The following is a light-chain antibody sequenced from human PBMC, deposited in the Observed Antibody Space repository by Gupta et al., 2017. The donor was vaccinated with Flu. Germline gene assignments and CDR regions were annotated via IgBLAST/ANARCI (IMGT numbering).Light chain of an antibody. CDR2: KAS. J-gene: IGKJ3*01. Sequence: DIQMTQSPSTLSASVGDRVTITCRASQSISTWLAWYQQKPGKAPKLLIYKASTLESGVPSRFSGSGSGTEFTLTINSLQPDDFATYYCQQDNSYYTFGHGTKVDVK. CDR1: QSISTW. V-gene: IGKV1-5*03. CDR3: QQDNSYYT.